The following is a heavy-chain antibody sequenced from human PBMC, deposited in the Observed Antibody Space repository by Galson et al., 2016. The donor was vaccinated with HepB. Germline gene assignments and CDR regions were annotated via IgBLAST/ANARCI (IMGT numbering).Heavy chain of an antibody. V-gene: IGHV3-9*01. CDR2: IGWNSGSI. CDR3: AKDRDFHGYNTYYFDY. CDR1: GFSFSSHA. J-gene: IGHJ4*02. Sequence: SLRLSCAASGFSFSSHAMHWVRQVPGRGLEWVSGIGWNSGSIGYADSVKGRFIISRDNAKNSLYLQMNSLRAKDTALYYCAKDRDFHGYNTYYFDYWGQGTLVTVSS. D-gene: IGHD5-24*01.